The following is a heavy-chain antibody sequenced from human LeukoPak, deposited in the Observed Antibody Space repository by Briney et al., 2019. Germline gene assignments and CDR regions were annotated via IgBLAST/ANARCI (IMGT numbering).Heavy chain of an antibody. CDR1: GYTFTSYD. D-gene: IGHD3-10*01. V-gene: IGHV1-46*01. CDR2: INPSGGST. Sequence: APVKVSCKASGYTFTSYDINWVRQAPGQGLEWMGIINPSGGSTSYAQKFQGRVTMTRDTSTSTVYMELSSLRSEDTAVYYCARGGEALWFGELNWFDPWGQGTLVTVSS. CDR3: ARGGEALWFGELNWFDP. J-gene: IGHJ5*02.